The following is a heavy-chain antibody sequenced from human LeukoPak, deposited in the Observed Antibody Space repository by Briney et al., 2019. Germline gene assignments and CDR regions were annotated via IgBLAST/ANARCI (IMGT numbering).Heavy chain of an antibody. J-gene: IGHJ4*02. D-gene: IGHD5-12*01. CDR3: ARVMATGDSLDY. V-gene: IGHV4-59*01. Sequence: SETLSLTCTVSGGSISSYYWSWIRQPPGKGLEWIGYIYYSGSTNYNPSLKSRVTISVDTSKNQFSLKLSSVTAADTAVYYCARVMATGDSLDYWGQGTLVTVSS. CDR1: GGSISSYY. CDR2: IYYSGST.